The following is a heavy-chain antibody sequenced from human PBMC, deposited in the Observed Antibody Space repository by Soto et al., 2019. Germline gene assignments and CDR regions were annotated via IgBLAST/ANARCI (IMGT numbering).Heavy chain of an antibody. V-gene: IGHV3-53*01. D-gene: IGHD5-18*01. CDR3: ARDLRYSYARDY. CDR1: GFTVSNNY. J-gene: IGHJ4*02. Sequence: GGSLRLSCAASGFTVSNNYMSWVRQAPGKGLEWVSVIYSGDTTYYADSVKGRFTISRGNSKNTLYLQMNSLRAEDTAVYYCARDLRYSYARDYWGQGTLVTVSS. CDR2: IYSGDTT.